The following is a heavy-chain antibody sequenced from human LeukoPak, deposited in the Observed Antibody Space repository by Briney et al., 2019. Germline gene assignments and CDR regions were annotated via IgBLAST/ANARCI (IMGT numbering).Heavy chain of an antibody. V-gene: IGHV4-59*08. CDR2: IYYSGST. CDR3: VRGASLIFGVVITSGLVMDV. CDR1: GGSISSNY. Sequence: SEPLSLTCTVSGGSISSNYWSWFRQTPGTGLEWIGYIYYSGSTNYNHSHKSLVTISVDTSKNTFSLKLSSVMGAETAVDDCVRGASLIFGVVITSGLVMDVWGKGTTVTVSS. J-gene: IGHJ6*03. D-gene: IGHD3-3*01.